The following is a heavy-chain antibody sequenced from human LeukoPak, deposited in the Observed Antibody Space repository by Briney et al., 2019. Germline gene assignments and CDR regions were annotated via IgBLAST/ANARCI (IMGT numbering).Heavy chain of an antibody. Sequence: GGSLRLSCAASGFTFSSYAMSWVRQAPGKGLEWVSAISGSGGSTYYADSVKGRFTISRDNSKNTLYLQMNSLRAEDTAVYYCARDRLQQLVNYYYGMDVWGQGTTVTVSS. D-gene: IGHD4-4*01. V-gene: IGHV3-23*01. J-gene: IGHJ6*02. CDR1: GFTFSSYA. CDR2: ISGSGGST. CDR3: ARDRLQQLVNYYYGMDV.